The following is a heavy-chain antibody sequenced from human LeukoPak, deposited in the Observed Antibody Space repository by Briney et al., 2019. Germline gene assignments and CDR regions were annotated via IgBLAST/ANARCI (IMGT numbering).Heavy chain of an antibody. J-gene: IGHJ4*02. V-gene: IGHV3-74*01. D-gene: IGHD3-16*01. Sequence: GGSLRLSCAASGFTFSSYWMHWVRQAPGKGLVWVSCINSDGSSTSYADSVKGRFTISRDNAKNTLYLQMNSLRAEDTAVYYCARDLGRGSYSLYYFDYWGQGTLVTVSS. CDR3: ARDLGRGSYSLYYFDY. CDR2: INSDGSST. CDR1: GFTFSSYW.